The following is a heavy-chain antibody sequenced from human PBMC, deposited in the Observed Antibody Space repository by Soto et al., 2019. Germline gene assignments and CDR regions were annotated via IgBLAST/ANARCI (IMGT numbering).Heavy chain of an antibody. CDR3: ARFPILKEVGGRDYGMDV. CDR2: ISAYNGHT. Sequence: QVHLVQSGAEVKKPGASVKVSCKASGYTFISNGFNWVRQAPGQGLEWMGWISAYNGHTNYAPKLQGRVTMTTDTSTSTAYMELRSLGSDDTAVYYCARFPILKEVGGRDYGMDVWGQGTTVTVSS. V-gene: IGHV1-18*01. CDR1: GYTFISNG. J-gene: IGHJ6*02. D-gene: IGHD1-26*01.